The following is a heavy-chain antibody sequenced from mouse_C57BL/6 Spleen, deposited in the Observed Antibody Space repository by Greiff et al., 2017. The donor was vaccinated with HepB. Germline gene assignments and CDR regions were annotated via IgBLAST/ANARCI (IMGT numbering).Heavy chain of an antibody. CDR1: GFTFSSYG. Sequence: VQLKESGGDLVKPGGSLKLSCAASGFTFSSYGMSWVRQTPDKRLEWVATISSGGSYTYYPDSVKGRFTISRDNAKNTLYLQMSSLKSEDTAMYYCARQGTTGYFDVWGTGTTVTVSS. V-gene: IGHV5-6*01. J-gene: IGHJ1*03. CDR2: ISSGGSYT. D-gene: IGHD1-1*01. CDR3: ARQGTTGYFDV.